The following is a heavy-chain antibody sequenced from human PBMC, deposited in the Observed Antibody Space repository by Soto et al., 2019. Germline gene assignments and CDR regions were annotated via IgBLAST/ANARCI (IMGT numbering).Heavy chain of an antibody. CDR3: AKGSVLRCCYDSRGYYSH. CDR1: GFTFSSYA. Sequence: EVQLLESGGGLVQPGGSLRLSCAASGFTFSSYAMSWVRQAPGKGLEWVSAISGSGGSTYYADSVKGRFTISRDNSKNTLYLQMNSLRAEDTAVYYCAKGSVLRCCYDSRGYYSHWCQGTLVTVSS. V-gene: IGHV3-23*01. D-gene: IGHD3-22*01. CDR2: ISGSGGST. J-gene: IGHJ4*02.